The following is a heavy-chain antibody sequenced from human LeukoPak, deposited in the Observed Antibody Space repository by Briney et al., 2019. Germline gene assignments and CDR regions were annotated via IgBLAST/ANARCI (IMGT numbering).Heavy chain of an antibody. CDR2: ISYDGSNK. V-gene: IGHV3-30-3*01. CDR1: GFTFSSYA. D-gene: IGHD1-26*01. J-gene: IGHJ4*02. CDR3: AINSGSYHYFDY. Sequence: GGSLRLSCAASGFTFSSYAMHWVRQAPGKGLEWVAVISYDGSNKYYADSVKGRFTISRDNSKNTPYLQMNSLRAEDTAVYYCAINSGSYHYFDYWGQGTLVTVSS.